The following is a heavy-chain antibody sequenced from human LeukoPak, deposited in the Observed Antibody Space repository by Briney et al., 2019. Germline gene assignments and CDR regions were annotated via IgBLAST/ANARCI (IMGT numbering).Heavy chain of an antibody. CDR2: IYSDDST. CDR1: GFTFSTYA. Sequence: GGSLRLSCAASGFTFSTYAMSWVRQAPGKGLEWVSIIYSDDSTYYADSVKGRFTISRDNSKNTLYLQMNSLRAGDTAVYYCARGEMATISAFDIWGQGTMVTVSS. J-gene: IGHJ3*02. CDR3: ARGEMATISAFDI. D-gene: IGHD5-24*01. V-gene: IGHV3-66*01.